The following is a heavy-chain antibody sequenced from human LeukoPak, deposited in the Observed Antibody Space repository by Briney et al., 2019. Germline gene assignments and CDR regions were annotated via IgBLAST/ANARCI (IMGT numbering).Heavy chain of an antibody. V-gene: IGHV1-46*01. Sequence: EASVKVSCKASGYTFTSHGISWVRQAPGQGLEWMGIINPSGGSTSYAQKFQGRVTMTRDTSTSTVYMELSSLRSEDTAVYYCARVKDYYYGMDVWGQGTTVTVSS. J-gene: IGHJ6*02. CDR1: GYTFTSHG. CDR3: ARVKDYYYGMDV. CDR2: INPSGGST.